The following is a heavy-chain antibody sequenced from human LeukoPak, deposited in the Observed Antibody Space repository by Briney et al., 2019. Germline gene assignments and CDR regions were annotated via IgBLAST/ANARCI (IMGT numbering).Heavy chain of an antibody. D-gene: IGHD3-3*01. V-gene: IGHV4-4*07. CDR1: GGSISSYY. Sequence: PSETLSLTCTVSGGSISSYYWSWIRQPAGKGLEWIGRIYTSGSTNYNPSLKSRVTMSVDTSKNQFSLKLSSVTAADTAVYYCAGTYYDFWSGYRELYYFDYWGQGTPVTVSS. J-gene: IGHJ4*02. CDR2: IYTSGST. CDR3: AGTYYDFWSGYRELYYFDY.